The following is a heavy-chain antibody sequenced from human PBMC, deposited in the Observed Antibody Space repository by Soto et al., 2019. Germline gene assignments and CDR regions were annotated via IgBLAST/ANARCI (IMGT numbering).Heavy chain of an antibody. CDR3: ARGVYGSGNYYTGPAAFDI. Sequence: QVQLEQSGAEVKKPGSSVKISCKASGGTLSDHGVSWLRQAPGQGLEWVGGTIPVFNTAKYAPKFQGRVTIAADKSTHTAYMELGSLRSDDTAFYYCARGVYGSGNYYTGPAAFDIWGQGTLVIVSS. CDR2: TIPVFNTA. J-gene: IGHJ3*02. D-gene: IGHD3-10*01. CDR1: GGTLSDHG. V-gene: IGHV1-69*06.